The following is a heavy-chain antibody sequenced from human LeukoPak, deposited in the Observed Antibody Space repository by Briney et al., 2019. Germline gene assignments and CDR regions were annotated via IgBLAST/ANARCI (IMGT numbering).Heavy chain of an antibody. J-gene: IGHJ4*02. Sequence: SETLSLTCTVSGGSISSYYWSWIRQPPGKGLEWIGYIYYSGSTNYNPSLKSRVTISVDTSKNQFSLKLSSVTAADTAVYYCAREQAYYYDSSGTALTAEIKYYFDYWGQGTLVTVSS. CDR2: IYYSGST. CDR3: AREQAYYYDSSGTALTAEIKYYFDY. D-gene: IGHD3-22*01. V-gene: IGHV4-59*01. CDR1: GGSISSYY.